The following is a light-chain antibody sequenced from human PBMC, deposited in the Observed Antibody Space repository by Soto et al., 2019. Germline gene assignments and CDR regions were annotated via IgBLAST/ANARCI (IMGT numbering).Light chain of an antibody. CDR2: DAS. J-gene: IGKJ1*01. CDR3: QQYNTYWT. Sequence: DIQMTQSPSTLSASVEDRVTITCRASQRISSWLAWYQQKPGKAPKLLIYDASSLESGVPSRFSGSGSGTEFTLTISNLQPDDFATYYCQQYNTYWTFGLGTKVEIK. V-gene: IGKV1-5*01. CDR1: QRISSW.